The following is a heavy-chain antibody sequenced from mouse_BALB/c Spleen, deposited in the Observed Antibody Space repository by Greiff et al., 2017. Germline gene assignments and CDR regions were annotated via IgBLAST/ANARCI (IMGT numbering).Heavy chain of an antibody. CDR3: ARDDGYYEGAMDY. CDR2: IDPANGNT. CDR1: GFNIKDTY. Sequence: VQLKESGAELVKPGASVKLSCTASGFNIKDTYMHWVKQRPEQGLEWIGRIDPANGNTKYDPKFQGKATITADTSSNTAYLQLSSLTSEDTAVYYCARDDGYYEGAMDYWGQGTSVTVSS. V-gene: IGHV14-3*02. J-gene: IGHJ4*01. D-gene: IGHD2-3*01.